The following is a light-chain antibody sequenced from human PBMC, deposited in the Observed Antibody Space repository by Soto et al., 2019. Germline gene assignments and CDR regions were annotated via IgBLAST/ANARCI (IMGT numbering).Light chain of an antibody. CDR2: DND. Sequence: QSMLTQPPSVSAAPGQKVSISCSGGSSNIGINYVSWYQHFPGTPPKLLIYDNDQRPSGIPDRFSGSKSGASADLVISALQPGDEADYYCGVWDTSLSAGLFGGGTKLTVL. V-gene: IGLV1-51*01. CDR3: GVWDTSLSAGL. J-gene: IGLJ3*02. CDR1: SSNIGINY.